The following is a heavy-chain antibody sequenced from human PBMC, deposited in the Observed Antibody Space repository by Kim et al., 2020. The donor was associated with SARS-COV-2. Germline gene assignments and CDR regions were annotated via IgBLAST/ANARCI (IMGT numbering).Heavy chain of an antibody. Sequence: SQTLSLTCTVSGGSISSYYWSWIRQPPGKGLEWIGYIYYSGSTNYNPSLKSRVTISVDTSKNQFSLKLSSVTAADTAVYYCARSFRDYGDYGYYYYGMDVWGQGTTVTVSS. CDR1: GGSISSYY. CDR2: IYYSGST. D-gene: IGHD4-17*01. CDR3: ARSFRDYGDYGYYYYGMDV. V-gene: IGHV4-59*13. J-gene: IGHJ6*02.